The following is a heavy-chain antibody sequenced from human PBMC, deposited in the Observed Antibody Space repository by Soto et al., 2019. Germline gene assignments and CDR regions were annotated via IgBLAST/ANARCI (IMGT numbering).Heavy chain of an antibody. Sequence: SETLSLTCTVSGGSISSYYWSWIRQPAGKGLEWIGRIYTSGSTNYNPSLKSRVTMSVDTSKNQFSLKLSSVTAADTAVYYCARDGSSSTIFSTHYYYHGMDVWGQGTTVTVSS. J-gene: IGHJ6*02. CDR3: ARDGSSSTIFSTHYYYHGMDV. D-gene: IGHD2-2*01. CDR2: IYTSGST. CDR1: GGSISSYY. V-gene: IGHV4-4*07.